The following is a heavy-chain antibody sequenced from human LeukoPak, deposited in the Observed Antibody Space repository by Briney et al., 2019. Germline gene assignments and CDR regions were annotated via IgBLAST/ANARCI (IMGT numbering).Heavy chain of an antibody. J-gene: IGHJ5*02. D-gene: IGHD6-6*01. Sequence: GGSLRLSCAASGFTFSIYWMSWVRQAPGKGLEWVANIKQDGSEKYYVDSVKGRFTISRDNSKNTLYLQMNNLRAEDTAVYYCAKDRSGRAARGNWFDPWGQGTLVTVSS. V-gene: IGHV3-7*03. CDR3: AKDRSGRAARGNWFDP. CDR1: GFTFSIYW. CDR2: IKQDGSEK.